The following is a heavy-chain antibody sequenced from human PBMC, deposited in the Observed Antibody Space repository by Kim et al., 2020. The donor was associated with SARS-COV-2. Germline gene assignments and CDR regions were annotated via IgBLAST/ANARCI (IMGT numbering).Heavy chain of an antibody. V-gene: IGHV3-9*01. J-gene: IGHJ6*02. D-gene: IGHD3-3*01. CDR2: IGWNSADI. CDR1: GFIFDDYA. Sequence: GGSLRLSCAASGFIFDDYAMHWVRQAPGKGLEWVSGIGWNSADIGYADSVKGRFTISRDNAKNSLYLQMNSLRAEDTALYYCAKDSYYDFWSGSGPGGMDVWGQGPAVTVPS. CDR3: AKDSYYDFWSGSGPGGMDV.